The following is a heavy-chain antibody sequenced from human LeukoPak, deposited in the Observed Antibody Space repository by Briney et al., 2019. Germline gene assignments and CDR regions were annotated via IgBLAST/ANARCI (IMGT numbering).Heavy chain of an antibody. J-gene: IGHJ4*02. CDR3: ARDKSGVVKVIVATHLDY. V-gene: IGHV3-53*01. CDR2: IYSGGST. Sequence: GGSLRLSCAASEFTISSDYMSWVRQAPGKGLEWVSVIYSGGSTYYADSVKGRFTISRDNSKNTLYLQMNTLRAEDTAVYYCARDKSGVVKVIVATHLDYWGQGTLVTVSS. D-gene: IGHD2-15*01. CDR1: EFTISSDY.